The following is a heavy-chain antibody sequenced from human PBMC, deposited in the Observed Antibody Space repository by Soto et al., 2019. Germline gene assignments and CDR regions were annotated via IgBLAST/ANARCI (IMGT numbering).Heavy chain of an antibody. D-gene: IGHD6-13*01. Sequence: QLQLQESGPGLVKPSETLSLTCTVSGGSISSSSYYWGWIRQPPGKGLEWIGSIYYSGSTYYNPSLKSRLTISIDTSKNQFSLMLSSVTAADTAIYSCASEYSSSPGYWGQGALVTVSS. J-gene: IGHJ4*02. CDR1: GGSISSSSYY. CDR2: IYYSGST. V-gene: IGHV4-39*01. CDR3: ASEYSSSPGY.